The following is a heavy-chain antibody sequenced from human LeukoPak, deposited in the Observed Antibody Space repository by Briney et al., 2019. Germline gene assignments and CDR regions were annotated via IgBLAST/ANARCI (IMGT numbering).Heavy chain of an antibody. CDR1: GGSISSYY. Sequence: SETLSLTCTFSGGSISSYYWTWIRQPPGKGLECVGDITYSGRADYNPSPQSRATISVDTSKNQFSLRLSSVTGGVTAVYYCAKWGYYCDSSAYVVPTDDSWGQGTLVTVSS. V-gene: IGHV4-59*01. CDR3: AKWGYYCDSSAYVVPTDDS. CDR2: ITYSGRA. J-gene: IGHJ4*02. D-gene: IGHD3-22*01.